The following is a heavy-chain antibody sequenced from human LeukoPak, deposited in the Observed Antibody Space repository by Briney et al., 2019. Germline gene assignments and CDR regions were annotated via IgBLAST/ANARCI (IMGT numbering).Heavy chain of an antibody. CDR2: ISWNSGSI. CDR3: AKGKWSYYFDF. Sequence: SLRLSCAASGFSFNDYAMHWVRQTPGKGLEWVSGISWNSGSIGYADSVKGRFTISRDNAKNSLYLQMNSLRAEDTALYYCAKGKWSYYFDFWGQGTLVTVSS. V-gene: IGHV3-9*01. J-gene: IGHJ4*02. CDR1: GFSFNDYA. D-gene: IGHD2-15*01.